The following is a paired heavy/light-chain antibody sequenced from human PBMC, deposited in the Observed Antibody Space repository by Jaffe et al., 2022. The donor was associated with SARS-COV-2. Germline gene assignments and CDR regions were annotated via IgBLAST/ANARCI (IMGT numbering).Heavy chain of an antibody. D-gene: IGHD3-16*01. Sequence: EVQLLESGGGLVQPGGSLRLSCAASGFTFSSYAMSWVRQAPGKEPEWVSAISDSGGSTYYADSVKGRFTISRDKSKNTLYLQMNSLRAEDTAVYYCAKASQGGRPYYFDYWGQGTLVTVSS. CDR1: GFTFSSYA. J-gene: IGHJ4*02. V-gene: IGHV3-23*01. CDR3: AKASQGGRPYYFDY. CDR2: ISDSGGST.
Light chain of an antibody. CDR2: GAS. CDR3: QHYGSSRT. J-gene: IGKJ1*01. CDR1: QSVSSSY. Sequence: EIVLTQSPGTLSLSPGERATLSCRASQSVSSSYLAWYQQKPGQAPRLLIYGASSRATGIPDRFSGSESGTDFTLTISRLEPEDFAVYYCQHYGSSRTFGQGTKVEIK. V-gene: IGKV3-20*01.